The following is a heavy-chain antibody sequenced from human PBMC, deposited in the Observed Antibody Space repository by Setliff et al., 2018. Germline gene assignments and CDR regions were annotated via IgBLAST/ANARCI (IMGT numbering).Heavy chain of an antibody. V-gene: IGHV2-5*02. CDR2: IFWDDDK. CDR1: GFSLTTSGVG. J-gene: IGHJ4*02. CDR3: VHRPGYCFTTTFWNLDY. D-gene: IGHD2-15*01. Sequence: SGPTLVNPTQTLTLTCTFSGFSLTTSGVGVGWVRQPPGKALEWLAIIFWDDDKRYSPSLKNRLTITKDSLKRQVVLTMTNVDPVDTATYYCVHRPGYCFTTTFWNLDYWGQGALVTVSS.